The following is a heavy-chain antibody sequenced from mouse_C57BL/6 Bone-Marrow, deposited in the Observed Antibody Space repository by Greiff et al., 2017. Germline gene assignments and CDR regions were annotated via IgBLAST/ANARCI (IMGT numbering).Heavy chain of an antibody. Sequence: EVQRVESEGGLVQPGSSMKLSCTASGFTFSDYYMAWVRQVPEKGLEWVANINYDGSSTYYLDSLKSRFIISIDNAKNILYLQMSSLKSEDTATYYCAREGSSLYAMDYWGQGTSVTVSS. CDR1: GFTFSDYY. CDR2: INYDGSST. D-gene: IGHD1-1*01. CDR3: AREGSSLYAMDY. V-gene: IGHV5-16*01. J-gene: IGHJ4*01.